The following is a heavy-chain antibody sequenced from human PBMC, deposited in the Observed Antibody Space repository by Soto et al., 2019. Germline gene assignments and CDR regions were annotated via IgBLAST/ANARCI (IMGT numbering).Heavy chain of an antibody. Sequence: QVQLVQSGAEVKKSGASVKVSCKPSGYSFSDYFIQWVRQAPGQGLEWVAWINPKTAATNYAKKFQGWVSLTWDTSSTTAYMELTRLRPDDTAVYYCARIKWGLNYYNGMDVWGPGTTVIASS. V-gene: IGHV1-2*04. J-gene: IGHJ6*02. CDR1: GYSFSDYF. CDR3: ARIKWGLNYYNGMDV. D-gene: IGHD1-26*01. CDR2: INPKTAAT.